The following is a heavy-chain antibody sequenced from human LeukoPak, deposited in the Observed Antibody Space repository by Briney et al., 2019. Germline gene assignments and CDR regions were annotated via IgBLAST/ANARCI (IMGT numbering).Heavy chain of an antibody. J-gene: IGHJ3*02. Sequence: SETLSLTCTVSGGSISSSSYYWGWIRQPPGKGLEWIGSISYSGSTYYNPSLKSRVSISVDTSKNQFSLKLSSVTAADTAVYYCARWATVTTGAFDIWGQGTMVTVSS. D-gene: IGHD4-11*01. V-gene: IGHV4-39*07. CDR1: GGSISSSSYY. CDR2: ISYSGST. CDR3: ARWATVTTGAFDI.